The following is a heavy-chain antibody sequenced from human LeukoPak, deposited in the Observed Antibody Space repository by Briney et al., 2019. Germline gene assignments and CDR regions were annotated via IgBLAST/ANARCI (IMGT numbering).Heavy chain of an antibody. V-gene: IGHV1-2*02. CDR3: ARDYSVVAPHGWFDP. CDR1: GYTFTGYY. CDR2: INPNSGGT. J-gene: IGHJ5*02. Sequence: RRASVKVSCKASGYTFTGYYMHWVRQAPGQGLEWMGWINPNSGGTNYAQKFQGRVTMTRDTSISTAYMELSRLRSDDTAVYYCARDYSVVAPHGWFDPWGQGTLVTVSS. D-gene: IGHD2-15*01.